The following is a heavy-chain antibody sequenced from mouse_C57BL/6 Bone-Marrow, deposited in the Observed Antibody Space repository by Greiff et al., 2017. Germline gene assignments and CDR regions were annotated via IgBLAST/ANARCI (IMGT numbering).Heavy chain of an antibody. CDR2: INPSSGYT. CDR3: AKPYDYDVYYAMDY. J-gene: IGHJ4*01. D-gene: IGHD2-4*01. Sequence: LVESGAELAKPGASVKLSCKASGYTFTSYWMHWVKQRPGQGLEWIGYINPSSGYTKYNQKFQDKATLTADKSSSTAYMQLSSLTYEDSAVYYCAKPYDYDVYYAMDYWGQGTSVTVSS. V-gene: IGHV1-7*01. CDR1: GYTFTSYW.